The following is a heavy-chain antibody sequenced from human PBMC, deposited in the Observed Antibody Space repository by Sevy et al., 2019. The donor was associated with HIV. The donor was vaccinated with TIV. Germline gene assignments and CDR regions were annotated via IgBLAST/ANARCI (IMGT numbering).Heavy chain of an antibody. D-gene: IGHD3-3*01. V-gene: IGHV3-30*14. J-gene: IGHJ3*02. Sequence: GGSLRLSCVAPGFKFNGHGIHWIRQAPGKGLQWVAGISHDGHNKNYADSVKGRFSISGDQSKNTVFLQMNTLTTEDTAVYYCARDYEVNNWRVGGAFDMWGLGTMVTVSS. CDR2: ISHDGHNK. CDR3: ARDYEVNNWRVGGAFDM. CDR1: GFKFNGHG.